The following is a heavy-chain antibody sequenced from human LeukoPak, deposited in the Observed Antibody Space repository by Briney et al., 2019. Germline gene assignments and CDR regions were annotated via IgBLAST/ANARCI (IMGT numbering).Heavy chain of an antibody. V-gene: IGHV3-64D*09. J-gene: IGHJ6*02. CDR1: GFPFSSCA. Sequence: GGSLRLSCSASGFPFSSCAMEWVRQAPGKGLEYVSAISDSGGSTYYADSVKGRFTISRDNSKNTLYLQMSSLRAEDTAVYFCVRGYSFGPYGMDVWGQGTTVTVSS. D-gene: IGHD2-15*01. CDR2: ISDSGGST. CDR3: VRGYSFGPYGMDV.